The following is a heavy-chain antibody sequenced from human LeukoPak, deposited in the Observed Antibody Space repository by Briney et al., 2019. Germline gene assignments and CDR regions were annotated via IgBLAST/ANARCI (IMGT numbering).Heavy chain of an antibody. J-gene: IGHJ4*02. CDR2: ICGRGTTK. CDR3: ARAPYGGNFFDY. Sequence: GGSLRLSCAASGFNFNTYEMNWVRQAPGKGLEWVSYICGRGTTKYYADSVKGRFTISRDNAENSLYLQMNGLRAEDTAVYYCARAPYGGNFFDYWGQGTLVNVSS. CDR1: GFNFNTYE. D-gene: IGHD4-23*01. V-gene: IGHV3-48*03.